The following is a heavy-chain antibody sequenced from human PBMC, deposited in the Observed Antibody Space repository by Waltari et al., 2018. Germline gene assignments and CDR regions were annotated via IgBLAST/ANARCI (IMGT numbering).Heavy chain of an antibody. CDR2: ISGSGGST. CDR3: AKRWFGESYYFDY. CDR1: RFTFSSYA. Sequence: EVQLLESGGGLVQPGGSLRLSCAASRFTFSSYAMSWVRQAPGKGLEWVSAISGSGGSTYYADSVKGRFTISRDNSKNTLYLQMNSLRAEDTAVYYCAKRWFGESYYFDYWGQGTLVTVSS. J-gene: IGHJ4*02. V-gene: IGHV3-23*01. D-gene: IGHD3-10*01.